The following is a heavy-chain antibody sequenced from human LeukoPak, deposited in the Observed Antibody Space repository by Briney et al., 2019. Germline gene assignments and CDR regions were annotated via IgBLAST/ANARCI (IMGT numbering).Heavy chain of an antibody. D-gene: IGHD2-15*01. CDR2: IYESGTT. Sequence: SETLSLTCAVYGESLNSYYWSWVRQPPGEGLEWIGEIYESGTTEYSPSLKSRVTISMVPAKQQFSLSLSSVTAADTAVYYCARGAWATRLGSWGLGTPVIVSS. J-gene: IGHJ4*02. CDR1: GESLNSYY. CDR3: ARGAWATRLGS. V-gene: IGHV4-34*01.